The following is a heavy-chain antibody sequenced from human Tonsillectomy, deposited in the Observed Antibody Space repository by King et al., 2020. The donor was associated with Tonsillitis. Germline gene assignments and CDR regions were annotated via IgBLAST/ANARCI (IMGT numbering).Heavy chain of an antibody. V-gene: IGHV1-18*01. J-gene: IGHJ4*02. CDR3: ARDTGAHSSSSDY. CDR2: ISAYNGDT. Sequence: VQLVESGAEVRKPGASVKVSCKASGYTFTSYGFSWVRQAPGQGLEWMGWISAYNGDTNSAQKLQGRVTMTTDTSTTTAYMELRSLRSDDTAVYYCARDTGAHSSSSDYWGQGTLVTVSS. D-gene: IGHD6-6*01. CDR1: GYTFTSYG.